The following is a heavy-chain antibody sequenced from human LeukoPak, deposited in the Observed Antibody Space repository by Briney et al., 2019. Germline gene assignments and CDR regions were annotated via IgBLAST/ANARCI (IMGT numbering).Heavy chain of an antibody. Sequence: GGSLRLSCAASGFTFSSYWMSWVRQAPGKGLEWVANIKEDGSEKYYVDSVKGRFTISRDNAKNSLYLQMNSLRAENTAVYYCARDLLEWLLFFDYWGQGTLVTVSS. CDR2: IKEDGSEK. J-gene: IGHJ4*02. CDR1: GFTFSSYW. CDR3: ARDLLEWLLFFDY. D-gene: IGHD3-3*01. V-gene: IGHV3-7*05.